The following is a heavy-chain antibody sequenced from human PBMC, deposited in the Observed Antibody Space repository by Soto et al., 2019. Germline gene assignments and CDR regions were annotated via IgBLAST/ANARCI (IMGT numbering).Heavy chain of an antibody. CDR2: VNGDGSST. V-gene: IGHV3-74*01. D-gene: IGHD6-6*01. J-gene: IGHJ4*02. CDR3: ARGGPYSSSEVDY. Sequence: EVQLVESGGGLVQPGGSLRLSCAASGFTFSSYWMHWVRQAPGKGLVWVSRVNGDGSSTSYADSVKGRFTISRDNAKNTQYIQMNSLRVEDTAVYYCARGGPYSSSEVDYWGQGTLVTVSS. CDR1: GFTFSSYW.